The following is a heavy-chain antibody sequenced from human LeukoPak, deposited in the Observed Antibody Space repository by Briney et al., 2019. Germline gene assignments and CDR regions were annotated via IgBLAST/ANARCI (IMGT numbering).Heavy chain of an antibody. CDR2: IWYDGSNK. CDR1: GFTFSSYG. D-gene: IGHD4-17*01. Sequence: GRSLRLSCAASGFTFSSYGMHWVRQAPGKGLEWVAVIWYDGSNKYYADSVKGRFTISRDNSKNTLYLQMNSLRAEDTAVYYCARGSHYGDYPQYYYYYMDVWGKGTTVTVPS. J-gene: IGHJ6*03. CDR3: ARGSHYGDYPQYYYYYMDV. V-gene: IGHV3-33*01.